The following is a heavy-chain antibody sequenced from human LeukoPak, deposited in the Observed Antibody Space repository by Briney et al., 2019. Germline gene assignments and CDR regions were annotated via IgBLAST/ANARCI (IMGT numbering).Heavy chain of an antibody. V-gene: IGHV3-48*04. CDR3: ARDTCSSTSCYYYYYMDV. CDR1: GFTFSSYG. Sequence: PGGSLRLSCAASGFTFSSYGMDWVRQAPGKGLEWVSYISTSSSTMYYADSVKGRFTISRDNAKNSLYLQMNSLRAEDTAMYYCARDTCSSTSCYYYYYMDVWGKGTTVTVSS. D-gene: IGHD2-2*01. J-gene: IGHJ6*03. CDR2: ISTSSSTM.